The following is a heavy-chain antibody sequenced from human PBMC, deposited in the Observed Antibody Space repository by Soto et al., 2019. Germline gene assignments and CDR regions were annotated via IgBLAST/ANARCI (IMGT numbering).Heavy chain of an antibody. CDR1: GGSFSVYY. Sequence: PSETLSLTCAVTGGSFSVYYWSWIRQPPGKGLEWVGEINHRGSTNYKPSLKSRVTISVDTSKNQFSLKLSSVTAADTAVYYCARESRSWYGSIWDYWGQGTLVTVSS. D-gene: IGHD6-13*01. CDR2: INHRGST. CDR3: ARESRSWYGSIWDY. V-gene: IGHV4-34*01. J-gene: IGHJ4*02.